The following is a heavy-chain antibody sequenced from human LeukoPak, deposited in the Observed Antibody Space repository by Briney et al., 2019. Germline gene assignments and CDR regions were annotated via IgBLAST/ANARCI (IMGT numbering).Heavy chain of an antibody. V-gene: IGHV3-33*01. J-gene: IGHJ4*02. Sequence: PGGSLRLSCAASGFTFSSYGMHWVRQAPGKGLEWVAVIWYDGSNKYYADSVKGRFTISSDNSKNTLYLQMNSLRAEDTAVYYCARLAPYGEHPFWGQGTLVTVSS. CDR2: IWYDGSNK. CDR1: GFTFSSYG. D-gene: IGHD4-17*01. CDR3: ARLAPYGEHPF.